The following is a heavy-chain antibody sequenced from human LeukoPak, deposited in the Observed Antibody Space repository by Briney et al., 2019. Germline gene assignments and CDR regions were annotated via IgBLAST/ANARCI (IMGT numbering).Heavy chain of an antibody. Sequence: PSETLSLTCTVSGGSISSGGYYWSWIRQHPGKGLEWIGYIYYSGSTYYNPSLKSRVTISVGTSKSQFSLKLSSVTAADTAVYYCAGGGYYDSSGPTRPTGFDYWGQGTLVTVSS. V-gene: IGHV4-31*03. D-gene: IGHD3-22*01. CDR2: IYYSGST. CDR3: AGGGYYDSSGPTRPTGFDY. J-gene: IGHJ4*02. CDR1: GGSISSGGYY.